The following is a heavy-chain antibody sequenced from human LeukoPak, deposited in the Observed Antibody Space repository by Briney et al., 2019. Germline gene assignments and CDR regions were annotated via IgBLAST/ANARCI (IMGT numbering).Heavy chain of an antibody. D-gene: IGHD6-19*01. V-gene: IGHV1-2*06. CDR3: ARGTDSSGRFNY. Sequence: GASVKVSCKASGYTFTGYYMHWARQAPGQGLEWMGRINPNSGGTNYAQKFQGRVTMTRDTSISTACMELSRLRSDDTAVYYCARGTDSSGRFNYWGQGTLVTVSS. CDR2: INPNSGGT. CDR1: GYTFTGYY. J-gene: IGHJ4*02.